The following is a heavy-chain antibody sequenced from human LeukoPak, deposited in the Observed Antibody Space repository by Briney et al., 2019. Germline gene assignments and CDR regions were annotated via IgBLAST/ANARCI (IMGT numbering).Heavy chain of an antibody. CDR2: INWNGGST. J-gene: IGHJ4*02. CDR1: GFTFDDYG. D-gene: IGHD3-9*01. V-gene: IGHV3-20*04. CDR3: AKAADWLAADYIDY. Sequence: RPGGSLRLSCAASGFTFDDYGMSWVRQAPGKGLEWVSGINWNGGSTGYADSVKGRFTISRDNAKNSLYLQMSSLGVEDTAVYYCAKAADWLAADYIDYWGQGTLATVSS.